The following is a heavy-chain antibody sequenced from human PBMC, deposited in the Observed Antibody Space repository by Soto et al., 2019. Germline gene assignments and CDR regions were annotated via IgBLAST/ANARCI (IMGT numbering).Heavy chain of an antibody. V-gene: IGHV4-30-4*01. CDR2: IYYSGST. D-gene: IGHD1-26*01. J-gene: IGHJ4*02. CDR1: GGSISSGDYY. Sequence: LSLTCTVSGGSISSGDYYWSWIRQPPGKGLEWIGYIYYSGSTYYNPSLKSRVTISVDTSKNQFSLKLSSVTAADTAVYYCARVDESGSYPTIDYWGQGTLVTVSS. CDR3: ARVDESGSYPTIDY.